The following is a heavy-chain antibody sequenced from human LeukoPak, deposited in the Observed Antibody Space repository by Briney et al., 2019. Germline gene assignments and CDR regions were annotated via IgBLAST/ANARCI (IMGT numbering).Heavy chain of an antibody. CDR2: ISAYNGNT. Sequence: ASVKVSRKASGYTFTSYGISWVRQAPGQGLEWMGWISAYNGNTNYAQKLQGRVTMTTDTSTSTAYMELKSLRSDDTAVYYCARDQGGLYDFWSGYLTPFDYWGQGTLVTVSS. CDR1: GYTFTSYG. V-gene: IGHV1-18*01. J-gene: IGHJ4*02. CDR3: ARDQGGLYDFWSGYLTPFDY. D-gene: IGHD3-3*01.